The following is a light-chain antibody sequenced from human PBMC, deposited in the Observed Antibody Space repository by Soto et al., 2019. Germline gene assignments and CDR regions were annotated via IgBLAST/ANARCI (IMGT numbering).Light chain of an antibody. CDR2: DVT. Sequence: QSALTQPASGSGSPGQWITIYCTGTRSDVGGYNFVSWYQQHPGKVPKLLIYDVTHRPSGVSNRFSASKSANTASLTISGLQAEDEADYYCSSYTSTNTLVFGGGTQLTVL. J-gene: IGLJ2*01. V-gene: IGLV2-14*01. CDR1: RSDVGGYNF. CDR3: SSYTSTNTLV.